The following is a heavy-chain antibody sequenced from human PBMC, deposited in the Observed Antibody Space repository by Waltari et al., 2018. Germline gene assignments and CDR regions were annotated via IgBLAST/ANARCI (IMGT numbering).Heavy chain of an antibody. D-gene: IGHD6-19*01. J-gene: IGHJ4*02. Sequence: QVQLLPSGAAVKKPGASVKVSCKASGSTFTGYYFHWGRQAPGQGLEWRGWSDSNSGGANYAQKFQGRVTMTRDTSISTVYMDLSRLTSDDTAVYYCAREGVAADFGYWGQGTVVTVSS. CDR1: GSTFTGYY. CDR2: SDSNSGGA. CDR3: AREGVAADFGY. V-gene: IGHV1-2*02.